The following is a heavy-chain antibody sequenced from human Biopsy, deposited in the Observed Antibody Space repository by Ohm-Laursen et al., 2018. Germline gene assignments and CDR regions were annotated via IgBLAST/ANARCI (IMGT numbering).Heavy chain of an antibody. J-gene: IGHJ5*02. V-gene: IGHV6-1*01. D-gene: IGHD1-1*01. CDR2: TYYRTQWHS. CDR3: ARETPTGIPFNWFDP. Sequence: QTLSLTCAVSGDRISNKDAAWNWIRRSPSRGLEWLGRTYYRTQWHSDYAVFVKSRITIKAEPFRNQFSLQLTSVTPEDTAVYFCARETPTGIPFNWFDPWGQGTLVTVSS. CDR1: GDRISNKDAA.